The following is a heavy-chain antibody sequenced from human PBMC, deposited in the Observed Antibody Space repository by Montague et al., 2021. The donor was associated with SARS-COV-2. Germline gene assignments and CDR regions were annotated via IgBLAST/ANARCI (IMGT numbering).Heavy chain of an antibody. CDR1: GGSISSYY. J-gene: IGHJ4*02. D-gene: IGHD5-24*01. Sequence: SETLSLTCTVSGGSISSYYWSWIRQPPGKGLEWIGYIYYSGSTNXNPSLKSRVTISVDTSKNQFPLKLSSVTAADTAVYYCARVFPRWLQFDPYFDYWGQGTLVTVSS. V-gene: IGHV4-59*01. CDR2: IYYSGST. CDR3: ARVFPRWLQFDPYFDY.